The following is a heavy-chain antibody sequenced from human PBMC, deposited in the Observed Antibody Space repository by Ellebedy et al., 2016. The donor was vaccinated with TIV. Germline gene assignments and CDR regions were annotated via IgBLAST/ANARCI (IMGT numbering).Heavy chain of an antibody. D-gene: IGHD2-2*01. CDR2: ISGSGGST. J-gene: IGHJ4*02. CDR3: AKDGIVVVPASLFIDY. Sequence: GESLKISCAASGFTFSSYAMSWVRQAPGKGLEWVSAISGSGGSTYYADSVKGRFTISRDNSKNTLYLQMNSLRAEDTAVYYCAKDGIVVVPASLFIDYWGQGTLVTVSS. CDR1: GFTFSSYA. V-gene: IGHV3-23*01.